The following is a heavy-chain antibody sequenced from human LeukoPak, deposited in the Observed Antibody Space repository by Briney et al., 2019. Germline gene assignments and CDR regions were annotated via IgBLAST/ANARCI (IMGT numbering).Heavy chain of an antibody. CDR1: GGSISSYY. V-gene: IGHV4-59*01. CDR2: IYYSGST. CDR3: ASFGHGSGSYYYYGMDV. D-gene: IGHD3-10*01. J-gene: IGHJ6*02. Sequence: SETLSLTCTVSGGSISSYYWSWIRQPPGKGLEWIGYIYYSGSTNYNPSLKSRVTISVDTSKNQFSLKLSSVTAADTAVYYCASFGHGSGSYYYYGMDVWGQGTTVTVSS.